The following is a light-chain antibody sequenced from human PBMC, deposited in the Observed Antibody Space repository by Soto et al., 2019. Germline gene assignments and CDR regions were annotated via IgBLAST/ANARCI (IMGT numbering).Light chain of an antibody. Sequence: DIQMTQSPSTLFASVGDRVTITCRASQSISSWLAWYQQKPGRAPKLLIYKASNLESGVPSRFGGSGSGTEFTLTISSLQPDDFATYYCQQYDSYSLFGGGTKVEIK. CDR1: QSISSW. V-gene: IGKV1-5*03. CDR3: QQYDSYSL. J-gene: IGKJ4*01. CDR2: KAS.